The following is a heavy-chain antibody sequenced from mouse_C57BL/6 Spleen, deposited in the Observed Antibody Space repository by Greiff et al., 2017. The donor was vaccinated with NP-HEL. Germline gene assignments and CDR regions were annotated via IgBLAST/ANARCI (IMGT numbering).Heavy chain of an antibody. CDR3: ARNLPYYYGSSSFAY. CDR1: GYTFTSYW. CDR2: IDPSDSYT. Sequence: QVQLQQSGAELVMPGASVKLSCKASGYTFTSYWMHWVKQRPGQGLEWIGEIDPSDSYTNYNQKFKGKSTLTVDKSSSTAYMQLSSLTSEDSAVYYCARNLPYYYGSSSFAYWGQGTLVTVSA. J-gene: IGHJ3*01. V-gene: IGHV1-69*01. D-gene: IGHD1-1*01.